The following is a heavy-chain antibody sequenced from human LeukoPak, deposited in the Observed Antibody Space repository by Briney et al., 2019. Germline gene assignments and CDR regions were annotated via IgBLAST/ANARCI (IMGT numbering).Heavy chain of an antibody. Sequence: GGSLRLSCAASGFTFDDYAMHWVRQAPGKGLEWVSLISWDGGSTYYADSVKGRFTISRDNSKNSLYLQMNSLRAEDTALYYCAKEGAARRRYYYYYMDVWGKGTTVTVSS. V-gene: IGHV3-43D*03. J-gene: IGHJ6*03. CDR2: ISWDGGST. D-gene: IGHD6-6*01. CDR1: GFTFDDYA. CDR3: AKEGAARRRYYYYYMDV.